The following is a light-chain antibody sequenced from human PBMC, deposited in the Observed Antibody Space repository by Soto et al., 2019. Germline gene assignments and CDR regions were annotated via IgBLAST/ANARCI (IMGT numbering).Light chain of an antibody. CDR3: AAWDDSLKRVV. J-gene: IGLJ2*01. CDR2: TND. CDR1: SSNIGGNT. V-gene: IGLV1-44*01. Sequence: QSVLTQPPSASGTPGQRVTISCSGSSSNIGGNTVNWFQQLPGTAPKLLIYTNDQRPSGVPDRFSGSKSGTSASLAISGLRAEDEADYYCAAWDDSLKRVVFGGGTKLTVL.